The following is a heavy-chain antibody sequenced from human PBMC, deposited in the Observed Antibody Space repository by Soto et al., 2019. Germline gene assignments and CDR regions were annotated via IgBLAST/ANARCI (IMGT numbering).Heavy chain of an antibody. CDR3: ARGNFFNSSAPYYYYTDF. J-gene: IGHJ6*03. CDR2: IYYSGST. D-gene: IGHD6-6*01. CDR1: GGSISSYY. Sequence: PSETLSLTCTVSGGSISSYYWSWIRQPPGKGLEWIGYIYYSGSTNYNPSLKSRVTISVDTSKNQFSLKLSSVTAADTAVYYCARGNFFNSSAPYYYYTDFRRNGPSVTV. V-gene: IGHV4-59*01.